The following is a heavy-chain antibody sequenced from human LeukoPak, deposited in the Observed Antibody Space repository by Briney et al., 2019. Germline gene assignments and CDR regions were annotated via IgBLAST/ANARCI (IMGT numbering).Heavy chain of an antibody. CDR2: ISTSGSNI. V-gene: IGHV3-11*04. Sequence: GGSLRLSCAASGFTFSDYYMTWIRQAPGKGLEWVSYISTSGSNIYYADSVKGRFTISRDNAKNSLYLQMNSLRAEDTAVYYCARGVKQQLEDGRYFDYWGQGTLVTVSS. CDR3: ARGVKQQLEDGRYFDY. CDR1: GFTFSDYY. J-gene: IGHJ4*02. D-gene: IGHD6-13*01.